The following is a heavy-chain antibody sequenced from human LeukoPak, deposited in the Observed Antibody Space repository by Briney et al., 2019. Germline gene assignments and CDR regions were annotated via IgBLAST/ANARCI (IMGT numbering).Heavy chain of an antibody. CDR3: ARDLGYCSSTSCYIESY. CDR2: INPNSGGT. J-gene: IGHJ4*02. D-gene: IGHD2-2*02. CDR1: GYTFTGYY. V-gene: IGHV1-2*02. Sequence: GASVKVSCKASGYTFTGYYMHWVRQAPGQGLEWMGWINPNSGGTNYAQKFQGRVTMTRDTSISTAYMELSRLRSDDTAVYYCARDLGYCSSTSCYIESYWGQGTLVTVSS.